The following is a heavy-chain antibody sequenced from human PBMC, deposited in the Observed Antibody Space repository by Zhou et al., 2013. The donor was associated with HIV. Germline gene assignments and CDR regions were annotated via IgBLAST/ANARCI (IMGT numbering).Heavy chain of an antibody. CDR3: AREGSSSWYPQSPYYYGMDV. V-gene: IGHV1-69*12. CDR2: IIPITGIP. J-gene: IGHJ6*02. D-gene: IGHD6-13*01. CDR1: GGTFGSFA. Sequence: QVQLVQSGAEVKKPGSSVKVSCKASGGTFGSFAISWVRQAPGQGLEWMGGIIPITGIPTYARKFEGRVTISADESTTTGQMELSSLTSHDTAVYYCAREGSSSWYPQSPYYYGMDVWGQGTTVTVSS.